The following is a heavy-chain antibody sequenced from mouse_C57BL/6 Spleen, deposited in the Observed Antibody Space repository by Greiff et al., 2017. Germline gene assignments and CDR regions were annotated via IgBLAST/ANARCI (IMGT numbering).Heavy chain of an antibody. CDR2: IDPEDGDT. CDR3: ARSYDDGNYAMGY. Sequence: VQLQQSGAELVKPGASVKLSCTASGFNIKDHYMHRVKQRTEQGLEWIGRIDPEDGDTKYAQKFQGKATITADTSSNTAYLQLSSLTSEDTAVYYCARSYDDGNYAMGYRGQGTSVTVSS. CDR1: GFNIKDHY. V-gene: IGHV14-2*01. J-gene: IGHJ4*01. D-gene: IGHD2-4*01.